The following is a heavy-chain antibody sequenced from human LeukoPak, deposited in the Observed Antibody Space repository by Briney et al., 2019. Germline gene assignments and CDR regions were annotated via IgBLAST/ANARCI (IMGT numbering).Heavy chain of an antibody. CDR1: EFSLRSYS. CDR2: INSGSSTI. CDR3: ARVLLERPGIDSFDM. D-gene: IGHD1-1*01. V-gene: IGHV3-48*01. Sequence: GGSLRLSCGASEFSLRSYSMDWVRQAPGKGLQWVSHINSGSSTIYYADSVKGRFTISRDNAGNSLYLHMNSLRAEDTAVYYCARVLLERPGIDSFDMWGQGTTVTVS. J-gene: IGHJ3*02.